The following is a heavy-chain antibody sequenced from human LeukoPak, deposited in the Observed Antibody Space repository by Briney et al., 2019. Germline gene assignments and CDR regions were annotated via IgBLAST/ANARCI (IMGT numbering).Heavy chain of an antibody. D-gene: IGHD3-22*01. V-gene: IGHV1-69*04. CDR2: IIPILGIA. CDR1: GYTFSTYG. CDR3: ARYHNYYDSSGYPPHFDY. Sequence: GASVKVSCKASGYTFSTYGITWVRQAPGQGLEWMGRIIPILGIANYAQKFQGRVTITADKSTSTAYMELSSLRSEDTAVYYCARYHNYYDSSGYPPHFDYWGQGTLVTVSS. J-gene: IGHJ4*02.